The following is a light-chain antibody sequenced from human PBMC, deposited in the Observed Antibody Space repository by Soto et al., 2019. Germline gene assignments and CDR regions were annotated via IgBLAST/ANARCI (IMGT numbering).Light chain of an antibody. V-gene: IGLV1-47*01. J-gene: IGLJ1*01. CDR2: KNN. CDR3: ATWDDSLNDYV. Sequence: QSVLTQPPSASGTPGQRVTISCSGSSSNIGSNFVYWYQQLPGTAPKLLIFKNNQRPSGVPDRFSGSKSGTSASLAISGLRSGDEADYYCATWDDSLNDYVFATGTKSPS. CDR1: SSNIGSNF.